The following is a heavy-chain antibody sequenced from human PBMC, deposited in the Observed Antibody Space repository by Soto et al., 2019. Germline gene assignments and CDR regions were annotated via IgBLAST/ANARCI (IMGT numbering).Heavy chain of an antibody. CDR2: FNPNSGDT. J-gene: IGHJ4*01. CDR1: GYTFTAYS. Sequence: APVKVSWKSSGYTFTAYSMHWVRQAPGQGLEWMGWFNPNSGDTIYPQRFQGRVTLTGDTSIATAYMEVYSLTSDDTAVYYCARAASAVIALDDWGHATLVTV. CDR3: ARAASAVIALDD. V-gene: IGHV1-2*02. D-gene: IGHD6-19*01.